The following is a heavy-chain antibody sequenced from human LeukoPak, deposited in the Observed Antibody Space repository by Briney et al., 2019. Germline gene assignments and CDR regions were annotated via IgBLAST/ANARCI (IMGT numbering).Heavy chain of an antibody. CDR3: ARAGPLYDSSGYPDY. CDR2: IYYSGST. D-gene: IGHD3-22*01. CDR1: GGSISSGGYY. V-gene: IGHV4-31*03. J-gene: IGHJ4*02. Sequence: SQTLSLTCTVSGGSISSGGYYWSWIRQHPGKGLEWIGYIYYSGSTYYNPSLKSRVTISVDTSKNQFSLKLSSVTAADTAVYYCARAGPLYDSSGYPDYRGQGTLVTVSS.